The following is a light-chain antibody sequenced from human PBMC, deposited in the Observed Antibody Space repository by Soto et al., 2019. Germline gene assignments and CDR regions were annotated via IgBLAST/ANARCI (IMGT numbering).Light chain of an antibody. CDR3: QQYTNTNNPWM. CDR2: DAS. V-gene: IGKV1-5*01. Sequence: DIQVTQSPPTLSASLGDRVTITCRASQTISTWMAWYQQKPGKAPKLLVYDASTLQSGAASRFSGSGSGTEFTLIISGLQPDDSATYYCQQYTNTNNPWMFGQGTKVDIK. CDR1: QTISTW. J-gene: IGKJ1*01.